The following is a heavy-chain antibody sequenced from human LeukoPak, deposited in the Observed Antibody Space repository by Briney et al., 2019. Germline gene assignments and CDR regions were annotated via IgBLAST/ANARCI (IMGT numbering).Heavy chain of an antibody. D-gene: IGHD5-18*01. CDR1: AFTFSDYS. Sequence: GGSLRLSCAASAFTFSDYSMNWVRQAPGKGLEWVSSITSSSSHIYYGDSVKGRFTISRDNAKNSLYLQMHSLRAEDTAVYYCARDPSAGYSYGHNWFDPWGQGTLVTVSS. V-gene: IGHV3-21*01. CDR3: ARDPSAGYSYGHNWFDP. CDR2: ITSSSSHI. J-gene: IGHJ5*02.